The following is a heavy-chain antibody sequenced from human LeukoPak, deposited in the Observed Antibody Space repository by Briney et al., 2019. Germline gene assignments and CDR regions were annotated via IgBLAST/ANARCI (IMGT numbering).Heavy chain of an antibody. V-gene: IGHV1-2*02. J-gene: IGHJ4*02. D-gene: IGHD6-13*01. Sequence: GASVKVSCKASGYTFTGYYIHWVRQAPGQGLEWMGWINPNSGGTNYAQKFQGRVTMTRDTSISTAYMELSRLRSDDTAVYYCARDLGSSSWPFDYWGQGTLVTVSS. CDR3: ARDLGSSSWPFDY. CDR1: GYTFTGYY. CDR2: INPNSGGT.